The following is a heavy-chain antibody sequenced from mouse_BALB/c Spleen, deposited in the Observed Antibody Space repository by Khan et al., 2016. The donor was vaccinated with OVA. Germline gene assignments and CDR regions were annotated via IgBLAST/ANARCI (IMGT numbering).Heavy chain of an antibody. CDR3: ARVYGGDFAY. CDR2: ISDSSNT. D-gene: IGHD1-1*01. Sequence: EVQLVESGPGLVKPSQSLSLTCTVTGYSITNYYAWNWIRQFPGNKVEWRGIISDSSNTKYNPYLKSRITITRDTSKNKFFLQFKCVTTEDSAVYYCARVYGGDFAYWGQGTPVTVSS. V-gene: IGHV3-2*02. J-gene: IGHJ2*01. CDR1: GYSITNYYA.